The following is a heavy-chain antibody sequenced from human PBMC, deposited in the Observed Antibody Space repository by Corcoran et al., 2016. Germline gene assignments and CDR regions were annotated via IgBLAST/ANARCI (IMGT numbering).Heavy chain of an antibody. CDR2: ISSSSSYI. Sequence: EVQLVESGGGLVKPGGSLRLSCAASGFTFSSYSMNWVRQAPGKGLEWVSSISSSSSYIYYADSVKGRFTISRDNAKNSLYLQMNSLRAEDTAVYYWASLIERGYCSSTSCQGGTYYYYGMDVWGQGTTVTVSS. D-gene: IGHD2-2*01. V-gene: IGHV3-21*01. CDR1: GFTFSSYS. CDR3: ASLIERGYCSSTSCQGGTYYYYGMDV. J-gene: IGHJ6*02.